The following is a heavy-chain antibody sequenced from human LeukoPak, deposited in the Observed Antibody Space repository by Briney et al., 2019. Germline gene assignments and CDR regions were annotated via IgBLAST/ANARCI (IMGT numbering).Heavy chain of an antibody. D-gene: IGHD5-12*01. Sequence: QPGGSLRLSCAASGFTFHHYSMHWVRHLPGKGLEWVSLISWDGGITYYADSVRGRFTISRDNGKNSLSLEMNSLRTEDTALYYCAKDSNTGGYSFGSWGQGTLVTVTS. J-gene: IGHJ4*02. CDR1: GFTFHHYS. CDR2: ISWDGGIT. CDR3: AKDSNTGGYSFGS. V-gene: IGHV3-43*01.